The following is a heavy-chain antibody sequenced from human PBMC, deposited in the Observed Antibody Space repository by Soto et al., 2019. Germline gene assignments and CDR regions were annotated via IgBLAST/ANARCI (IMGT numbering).Heavy chain of an antibody. CDR2: IYSGGST. CDR1: GFTVSSNY. V-gene: IGHV3-66*01. J-gene: IGHJ6*03. Sequence: GGSLRLSCAASGFTVSSNYMSWVRQAPGKGLEWVSVIYSGGSTYYADSVKGRFTISRDNSKNTLYLQMNSLRAEDTAVYYCARDRGPRLARRYYYYMDVWGKGTTVTVSS. CDR3: ARDRGPRLARRYYYYMDV. D-gene: IGHD6-25*01.